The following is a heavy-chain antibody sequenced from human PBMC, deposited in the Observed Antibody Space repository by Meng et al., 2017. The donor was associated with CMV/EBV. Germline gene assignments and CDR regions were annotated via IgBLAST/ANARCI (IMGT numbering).Heavy chain of an antibody. V-gene: IGHV1-69*12. D-gene: IGHD1-26*01. Sequence: VHSVHPGAGVKKPVSSVKVSCKTSGGTFSPFAISWVRQAPEEGLEWMGGIIPVFETANYAERFQDRVTITADDSTTTAYMDLSSLRADDTALYFCARGGDSWYSDYWGQGTLVTVSS. J-gene: IGHJ4*02. CDR3: ARGGDSWYSDY. CDR1: GGTFSPFA. CDR2: IIPVFETA.